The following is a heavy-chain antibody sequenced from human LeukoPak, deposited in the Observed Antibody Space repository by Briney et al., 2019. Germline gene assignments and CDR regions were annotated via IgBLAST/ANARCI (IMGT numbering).Heavy chain of an antibody. CDR2: IHYSGST. CDR1: GDSISRYY. D-gene: IGHD5-12*01. V-gene: IGHV4-59*08. CDR3: AKHLVATTPFFDY. Sequence: SETLSLTCTVSGDSISRYYWSWIRQPPGKGLEWIAFIHYSGSTNYNPSLKSRVTISIDTSRNQFSLRLSPVTSAGTAVYYCAKHLVATTPFFDYWGQGILVTVSS. J-gene: IGHJ4*02.